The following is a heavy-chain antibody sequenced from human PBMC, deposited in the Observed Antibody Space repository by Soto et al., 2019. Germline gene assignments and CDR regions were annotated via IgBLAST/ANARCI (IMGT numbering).Heavy chain of an antibody. CDR3: ARDLGFDY. D-gene: IGHD7-27*01. CDR1: GFTVSSNY. V-gene: IGHV3-53*01. CDR2: IYGAGST. Sequence: PGGSLRLSCAASGFTVSSNYMSWVRQAPGKGLECVSVIYGAGSTYYADSVKGRFTISRDNSKNTLYLQMNSLRAEDTAVYYCARDLGFDYWGRGTLVTVSS. J-gene: IGHJ4*02.